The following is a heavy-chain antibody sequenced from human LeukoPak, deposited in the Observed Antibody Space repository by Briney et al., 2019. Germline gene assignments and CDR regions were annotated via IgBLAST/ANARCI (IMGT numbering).Heavy chain of an antibody. CDR1: EFTFSSYG. D-gene: IGHD3-10*01. J-gene: IGHJ6*03. CDR3: AAGGDYYYHMDV. V-gene: IGHV3-30*02. CDR2: IRYDGNSQ. Sequence: GGSLRLSCVASEFTFSSYGMHWVRQAPGKGLQWVAFIRYDGNSQYYTNSVKGRFTISRDNSKNTMYLQINSLRAEDTAVYHCAAGGDYYYHMDVWGKGTTVTVSS.